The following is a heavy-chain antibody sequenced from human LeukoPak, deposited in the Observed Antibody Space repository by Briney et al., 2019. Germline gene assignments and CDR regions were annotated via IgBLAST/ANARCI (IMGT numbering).Heavy chain of an antibody. D-gene: IGHD3-3*01. CDR1: GYTFTSYG. J-gene: IGHJ6*02. V-gene: IGHV1-18*01. CDR2: ISAYYGNT. Sequence: ASVKVSFTASGYTFTSYGISWVRQAPGQGLGWMGWISAYYGNTNYAQKLQGRVTMTTDTSTSTAYMELRSLRSDDTAVYYCARDIRDGVDFWSGHPMDYYYGMDVWGQGTTVTVSS. CDR3: ARDIRDGVDFWSGHPMDYYYGMDV.